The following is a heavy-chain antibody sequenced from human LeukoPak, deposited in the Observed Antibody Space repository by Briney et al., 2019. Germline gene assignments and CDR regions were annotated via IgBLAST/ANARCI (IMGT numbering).Heavy chain of an antibody. J-gene: IGHJ4*02. Sequence: GGSLRLSCAASGFTFSNAWMSWVRQAPGKGLEWVGRIKSKTDGGTTDYAAPVKGRFTISRDDSKNTLYLQMNSLKTEDTAVYYCTTDPGDDYGDYVDYWGQGTLVTVSS. V-gene: IGHV3-15*01. CDR2: IKSKTDGGTT. D-gene: IGHD4-17*01. CDR3: TTDPGDDYGDYVDY. CDR1: GFTFSNAW.